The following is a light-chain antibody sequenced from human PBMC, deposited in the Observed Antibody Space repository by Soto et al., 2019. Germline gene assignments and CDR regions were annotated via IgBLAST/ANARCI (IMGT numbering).Light chain of an antibody. CDR1: QGISSY. CDR2: AAS. V-gene: IGKV1-9*01. J-gene: IGKJ2*01. CDR3: QQLNSYPRMYT. Sequence: IQLTQSPSSLSASVGDRVTITCRANQGISSYLAWYQQKPGKAPKLLIYAASTLQSGVPSRFSGSGSGTDFSLTISSLHPEDFATYYCQQLNSYPRMYTFGQGTKLEIK.